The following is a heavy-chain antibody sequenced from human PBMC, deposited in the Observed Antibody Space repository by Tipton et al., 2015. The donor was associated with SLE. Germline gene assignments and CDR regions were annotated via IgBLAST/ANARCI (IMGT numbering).Heavy chain of an antibody. J-gene: IGHJ6*03. CDR3: ARGQGPYYYYYYMDV. Sequence: TLSLTCTVSGGSISSYYWSWIRQPPGKGLEWIGYIYYSGSTNYNPSLKSRVTISVDTSKNQFSLKLSSVTAADTAVYYCARGQGPYYYYYYMDVWGQGTMVTVSS. CDR2: IYYSGST. CDR1: GGSISSYY. V-gene: IGHV4-59*01.